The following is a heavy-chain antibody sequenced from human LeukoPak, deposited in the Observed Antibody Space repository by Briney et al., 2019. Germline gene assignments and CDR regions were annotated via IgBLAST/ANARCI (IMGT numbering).Heavy chain of an antibody. J-gene: IGHJ3*02. CDR2: INPNSGGT. CDR3: AREISSTIFGALRSDAFDI. Sequence: ASVKLSCKASGYTFTGYYMHWVRHAPGPGLEWMGWINPNSGGTNYAHTFQGRLTMTRDTSIITAYMELSRLRSDDTAVYYCAREISSTIFGALRSDAFDIWGQGTMVTVSS. D-gene: IGHD3-3*01. CDR1: GYTFTGYY. V-gene: IGHV1-2*02.